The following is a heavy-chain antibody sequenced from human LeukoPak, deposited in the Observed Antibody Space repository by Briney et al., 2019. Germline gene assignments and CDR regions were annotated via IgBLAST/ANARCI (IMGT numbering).Heavy chain of an antibody. CDR3: ARDVSGYDYYDY. CDR1: GYTYTSYG. D-gene: IGHD5-12*01. CDR2: ISAYNGNT. Sequence: ASVKVSCKASGYTYTSYGISWVRQAPGQGLEWMGWISAYNGNTNYAQKLQGRVTMTTDTSTSTAYMELRSLRSDDTAVYYCARDVSGYDYYDYWGQGTLVTVSS. V-gene: IGHV1-18*04. J-gene: IGHJ4*02.